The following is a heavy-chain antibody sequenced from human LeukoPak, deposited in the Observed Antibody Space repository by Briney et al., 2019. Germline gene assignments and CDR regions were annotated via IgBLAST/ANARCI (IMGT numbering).Heavy chain of an antibody. Sequence: SQTLSLTCTVSGGSISSGSYYWSWIRQPAGKGLEWIGRIYTSGSTNYNPSLKSRVTISVDTSKNQFSLKLSSVTAADTAVYYCARTRRGFYYFDYWGQGTLVTVSS. CDR2: IYTSGST. J-gene: IGHJ4*02. CDR1: GGSISSGSYY. D-gene: IGHD3-10*01. CDR3: ARTRRGFYYFDY. V-gene: IGHV4-61*02.